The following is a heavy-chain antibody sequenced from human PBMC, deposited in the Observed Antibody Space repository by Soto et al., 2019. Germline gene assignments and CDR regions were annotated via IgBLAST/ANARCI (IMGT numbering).Heavy chain of an antibody. J-gene: IGHJ5*02. V-gene: IGHV4-31*03. CDR1: GGSVSSGSYY. Sequence: SETLSLTCTVSGGSVSSGSYYWSWIRQHPGKGLEWIGYIHYSGSTYYNPALKSRVTILLDTSKNQFSLKLNSVTAADTAVYYCARGASVGLSVHWFDPWGQGTLVTVSS. CDR3: ARGASVGLSVHWFDP. CDR2: IHYSGST.